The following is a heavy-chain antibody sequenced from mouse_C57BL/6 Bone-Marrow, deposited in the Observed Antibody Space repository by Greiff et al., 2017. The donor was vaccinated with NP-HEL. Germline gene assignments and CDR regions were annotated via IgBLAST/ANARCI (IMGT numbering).Heavy chain of an antibody. J-gene: IGHJ2*01. CDR1: GFTFTDYY. V-gene: IGHV7-3*01. D-gene: IGHD4-1*01. Sequence: EVQGVESGGGLVQPGGSLSLSCAASGFTFTDYYMSWVRQPPGQALEWLGFIRNKANGYTTEYSASVNGRFTISRDNSKSILYHQMNARSAEDGATYYGARSPWGGDYFDYWGQGTTLTVSS. CDR2: IRNKANGYTT. CDR3: ARSPWGGDYFDY.